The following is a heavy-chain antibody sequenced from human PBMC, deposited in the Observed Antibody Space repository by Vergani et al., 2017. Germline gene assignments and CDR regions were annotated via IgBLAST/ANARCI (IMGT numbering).Heavy chain of an antibody. J-gene: IGHJ2*01. D-gene: IGHD6-19*01. CDR2: INPKSGGT. V-gene: IGHV1-2*02. Sequence: QVQLVQSGAEVKKPGASVKVSCKASGYTFTGYYMHWVRQAPGQGLEWMGWINPKSGGTNYAQKFQGRVTMTSDTSISTAYMELSRLKTDDTAVYYCARDTGSCWFDWYFDLWGRGTLVTVSS. CDR1: GYTFTGYY. CDR3: ARDTGSCWFDWYFDL.